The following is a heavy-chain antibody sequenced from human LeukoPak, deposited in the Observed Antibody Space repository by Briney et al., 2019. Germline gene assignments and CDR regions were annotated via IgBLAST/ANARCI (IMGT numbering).Heavy chain of an antibody. CDR3: ARDLTYYYDSSGSN. CDR1: GFTFSSYS. D-gene: IGHD3-22*01. CDR2: ISSSSSYI. J-gene: IGHJ4*02. V-gene: IGHV3-21*01. Sequence: GGSLRPSCAASGFTFSSYSMNWVRQAPGKGLEWVSSISSSSSYIYYADSVKGRFTISRDNSKNTLYLQMNSLRAEDTAVYYCARDLTYYYDSSGSNWGQGTLVTVSS.